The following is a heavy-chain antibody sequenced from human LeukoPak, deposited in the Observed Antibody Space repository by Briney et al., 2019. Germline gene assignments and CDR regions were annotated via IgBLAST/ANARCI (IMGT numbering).Heavy chain of an antibody. CDR1: GGSISSYY. CDR3: AREIRRSGLGSY. V-gene: IGHV4-59*12. CDR2: IYYSGST. Sequence: SETLSLTCTVSGGSISSYYWSWIRQPPGKGLEWIGYIYYSGSTNYNPSLKSRLTISVDTSKNQFSLKLSSVTAADTAVYYCAREIRRSGLGSYWGQGTLVTVSS. J-gene: IGHJ4*02. D-gene: IGHD3-3*01.